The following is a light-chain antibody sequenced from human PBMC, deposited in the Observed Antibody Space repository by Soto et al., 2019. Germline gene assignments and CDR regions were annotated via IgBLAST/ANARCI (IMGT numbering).Light chain of an antibody. V-gene: IGLV2-8*01. CDR1: SSDIGGYTY. Sequence: QSALTQPPSGTGFPGQSVTISCSRTSSDIGGYTYVSWYQHHPGKAPKLMIYEVSKRPSGVPDRFSGSKSGNTASLTVSGLQAEDEADYYCSSYANSNNYVFGTGTKVTVL. J-gene: IGLJ1*01. CDR3: SSYANSNNYV. CDR2: EVS.